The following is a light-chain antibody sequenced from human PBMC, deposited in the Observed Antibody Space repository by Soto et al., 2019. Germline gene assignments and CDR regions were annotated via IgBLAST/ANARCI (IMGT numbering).Light chain of an antibody. V-gene: IGKV1-5*01. Sequence: DFRLTQSPSSLSASIGDRVTITCRASESIRTWLAWYQHKPGKAPKFLIYDASSLESGVPSRFSGSGSGTEFTLTISNLQPDDFATYFCQQYNNYPRTFGQGTKVDI. CDR3: QQYNNYPRT. CDR2: DAS. J-gene: IGKJ1*01. CDR1: ESIRTW.